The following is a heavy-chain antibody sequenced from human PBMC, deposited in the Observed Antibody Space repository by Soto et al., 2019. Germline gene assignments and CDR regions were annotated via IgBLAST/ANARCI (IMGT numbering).Heavy chain of an antibody. CDR1: GGSVSSDY. V-gene: IGHV4-59*08. Sequence: SETLSLTCTVSGGSVSSDYWSWIRQPPGKGLEWIGYTLNSGNTDYNPSLKSRVTISLDASRIEFSLSLRSVTAADTAVYYCAKGGWYEDHWGQGTLVTVSS. D-gene: IGHD6-19*01. CDR2: TLNSGNT. J-gene: IGHJ4*02. CDR3: AKGGWYEDH.